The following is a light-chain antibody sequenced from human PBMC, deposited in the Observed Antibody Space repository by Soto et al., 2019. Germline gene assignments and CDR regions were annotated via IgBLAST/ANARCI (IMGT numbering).Light chain of an antibody. J-gene: IGKJ4*01. Sequence: DIQMTQSPSSLSASVGDRVTITFRASQSISSYLNWYQQKPGKAPKLLIYAASSLQSGVPSRFSGSGSETEFSLTIRALQPEDFATYYCQQLSRYPLTFGGGTKVDIK. CDR3: QQLSRYPLT. CDR2: AAS. CDR1: QSISSY. V-gene: IGKV1-39*01.